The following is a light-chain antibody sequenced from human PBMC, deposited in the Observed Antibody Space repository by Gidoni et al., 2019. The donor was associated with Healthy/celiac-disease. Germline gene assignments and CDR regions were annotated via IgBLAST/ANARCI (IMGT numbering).Light chain of an antibody. Sequence: EIVMTQYPATLSVSPGERATLSCRASQSVSSNLAWYQQKPGQAPRLLIYGASTRAPGIPARFSGSGSGTEFTLTISSLQSEDFAVYYCQQYNNWPPYTFXQXTKLEIQ. CDR2: GAS. CDR1: QSVSSN. CDR3: QQYNNWPPYT. J-gene: IGKJ2*01. V-gene: IGKV3-15*01.